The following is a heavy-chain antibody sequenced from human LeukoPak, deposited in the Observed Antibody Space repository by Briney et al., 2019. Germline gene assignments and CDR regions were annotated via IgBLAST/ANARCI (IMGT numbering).Heavy chain of an antibody. J-gene: IGHJ6*02. Sequence: ASVKVSCKASGYTFTDYYMQWVRQAPGHGLEWMVWINPNSGGTNYAQKFQGRVILTRDTSISTAYMELSRLRSDDTALYYCARDHCTSTGCYEYYYYGMGVWGQGTTVTVSS. CDR3: ARDHCTSTGCYEYYYYGMGV. D-gene: IGHD2-2*01. CDR1: GYTFTDYY. CDR2: INPNSGGT. V-gene: IGHV1-2*02.